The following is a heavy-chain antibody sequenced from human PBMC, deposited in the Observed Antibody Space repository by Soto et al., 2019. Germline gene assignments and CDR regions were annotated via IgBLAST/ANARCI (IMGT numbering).Heavy chain of an antibody. J-gene: IGHJ3*02. V-gene: IGHV1-69*01. CDR3: ARSRPPGVDFPGVIPCDALDI. D-gene: IGHD2-21*01. CDR2: DIPIFGTT. Sequence: QVQLVQSGAEVKKPGSSVKVSCKASGGTLSSSEIRWVRQAPGQGLEWMAGDIPIFGTTKIAQKFQGRLTISADESTSTTYMDLSSLRSEETAVYYCARSRPPGVDFPGVIPCDALDIWGQGTLVTVSS. CDR1: GGTLSSSE.